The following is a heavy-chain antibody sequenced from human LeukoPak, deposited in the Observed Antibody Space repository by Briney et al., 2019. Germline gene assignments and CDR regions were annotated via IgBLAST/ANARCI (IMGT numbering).Heavy chain of an antibody. Sequence: ASVKVSCKASGYTFTDYYMHWVRQAPGQGLEWMGWIKPNSGGTNYAQKFQGRVTMTRDTSISTAYVELSRLRSDDTAVYYCARDWRGSYFPDYWGQGTLVTVSS. CDR2: IKPNSGGT. D-gene: IGHD1-26*01. J-gene: IGHJ4*02. CDR3: ARDWRGSYFPDY. CDR1: GYTFTDYY. V-gene: IGHV1-2*02.